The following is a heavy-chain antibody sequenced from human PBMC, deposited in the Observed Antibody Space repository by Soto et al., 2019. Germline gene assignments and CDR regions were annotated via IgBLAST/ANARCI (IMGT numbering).Heavy chain of an antibody. CDR2: ISGSGGST. CDR3: ARETMVYAIVMVYYYYYMDV. J-gene: IGHJ6*03. V-gene: IGHV3-23*01. CDR1: GFTFSSYA. Sequence: GGSLRLSCAASGFTFSSYAMSWVRQAPGKGLEWVSAISGSGGSTYYADSVKGRFTISRDNSKNTLYLQMNSLRAEDTAVYYCARETMVYAIVMVYYYYYMDVWGKGTTVTVSS. D-gene: IGHD2-8*01.